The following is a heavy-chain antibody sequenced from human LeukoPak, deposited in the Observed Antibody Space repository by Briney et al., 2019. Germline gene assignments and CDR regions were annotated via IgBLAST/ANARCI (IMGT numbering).Heavy chain of an antibody. CDR3: ARGVRYCTNGVCPVFGYYYYYMDV. D-gene: IGHD2-8*01. CDR1: GYTFTGYY. Sequence: ASVKVSCKAAGYTFTGYYMHWVRQAPGQGLELVGGINPNSGGTNYAQKFQGRVTMTRDTSISTAYMELSRLRSDDTAVYYCARGVRYCTNGVCPVFGYYYYYMDVWGKGTTVTVSS. J-gene: IGHJ6*03. V-gene: IGHV1-2*02. CDR2: INPNSGGT.